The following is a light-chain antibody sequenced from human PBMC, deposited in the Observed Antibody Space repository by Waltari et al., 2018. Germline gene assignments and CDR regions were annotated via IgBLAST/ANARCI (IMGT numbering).Light chain of an antibody. Sequence: EIVMTQTPVSLSVTPGQPASLACKSSESLLFSDGKTYFQWYLQKPGQPPQLLIYEVSNLFSGVPDRFSGSGSGTDFTLNISRVEAEDVGVYHCQQYLSSPLTFGGGTKVEIK. J-gene: IGKJ4*01. CDR3: QQYLSSPLT. CDR1: ESLLFSDGKTY. V-gene: IGKV2D-29*01. CDR2: EVS.